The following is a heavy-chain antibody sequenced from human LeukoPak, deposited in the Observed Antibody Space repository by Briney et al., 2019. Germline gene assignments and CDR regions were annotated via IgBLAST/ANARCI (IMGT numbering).Heavy chain of an antibody. J-gene: IGHJ6*02. CDR2: ISYDGSNK. CDR1: GFTFSSYA. Sequence: TGRSLRLSCAASGFTFSSYAMHWVRQAPGKGLEWVAVISYDGSNKYYADSVKGRFTISRDNSKNTLYLQMNSLRAEDTAVYYCAKDPTQRAGILHYYGMDVWGQGTTVTVSS. CDR3: AKDPTQRAGILHYYGMDV. D-gene: IGHD1-14*01. V-gene: IGHV3-30*04.